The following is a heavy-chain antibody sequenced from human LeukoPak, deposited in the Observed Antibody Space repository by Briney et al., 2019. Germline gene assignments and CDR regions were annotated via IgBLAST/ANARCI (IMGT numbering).Heavy chain of an antibody. CDR2: ISHSGSTYYKPST. J-gene: IGHJ4*02. CDR3: ARVRGVDSSSWYPYYFDY. CDR1: GGSISSDGYS. V-gene: IGHV4-30-2*01. Sequence: SQTLSLTCAVSGGSISSDGYSWSWIRQPPGKGLERIGYISHSGSTYYKPSTYYNPSLKSRVTMSLDRSKNQFSLKLSSMTAADTAVYYCARVRGVDSSSWYPYYFDYWGLGTLITVPS. D-gene: IGHD6-13*01.